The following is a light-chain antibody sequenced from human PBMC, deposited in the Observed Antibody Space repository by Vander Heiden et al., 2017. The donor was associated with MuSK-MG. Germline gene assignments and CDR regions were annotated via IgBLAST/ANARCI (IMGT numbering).Light chain of an antibody. CDR2: QDG. Sequence: SYALAPPPSVSTSPGQTVNITCSGDKGGDKYVWWYQQKPGQSPVLVIYQDGKRPSGIPARLSGSSSGNTATLTISGAQTVDEADYYCQAGDSSTAVFGGGTKLTVL. J-gene: IGLJ2*01. CDR3: QAGDSSTAV. V-gene: IGLV3-1*01. CDR1: KGGDKY.